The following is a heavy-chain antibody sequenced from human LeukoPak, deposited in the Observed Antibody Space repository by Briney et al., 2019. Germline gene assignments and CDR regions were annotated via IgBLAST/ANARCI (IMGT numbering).Heavy chain of an antibody. CDR2: INPNSGGT. Sequence: ASVKVSCKASGYTFTGYYIHWVRQAPGQGLEWMGRINPNSGGTNYAQNFQGRVTMTRDTSISTAYMELSRLRSDNTAVYYCARESYYDNSGYYSFDYWGQGTLVTVSS. J-gene: IGHJ4*02. CDR1: GYTFTGYY. V-gene: IGHV1-2*06. D-gene: IGHD3-22*01. CDR3: ARESYYDNSGYYSFDY.